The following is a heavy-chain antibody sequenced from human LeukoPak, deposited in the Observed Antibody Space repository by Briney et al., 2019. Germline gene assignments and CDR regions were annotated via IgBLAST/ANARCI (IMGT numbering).Heavy chain of an antibody. Sequence: SVKVSCKASGGTFSSYAISWVRQAPGQGLEWMGGIIPIFGTANYAQKFQGRVTITTDESTSTAYMELSSLRSEDTAVYYCAREPESIGAFDIWGQGTMVTVSS. V-gene: IGHV1-69*05. CDR1: GGTFSSYA. D-gene: IGHD6-6*01. J-gene: IGHJ3*02. CDR2: IIPIFGTA. CDR3: AREPESIGAFDI.